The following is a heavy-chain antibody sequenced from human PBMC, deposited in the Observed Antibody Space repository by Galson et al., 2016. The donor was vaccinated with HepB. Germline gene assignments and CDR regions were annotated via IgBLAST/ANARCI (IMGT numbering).Heavy chain of an antibody. CDR1: GFSVSGNY. V-gene: IGHV3-66*01. J-gene: IGHJ2*01. Sequence: SLRLSCAASGFSVSGNYMSWVRQAPGKGLEWVSVLYPDGRTYYGDSVMDRFTISRDNSKNILFLQMNSLRAEDTAVYYCAKNSGWYGNGYFDLWGRGTLLTVSS. D-gene: IGHD6-19*01. CDR2: LYPDGRT. CDR3: AKNSGWYGNGYFDL.